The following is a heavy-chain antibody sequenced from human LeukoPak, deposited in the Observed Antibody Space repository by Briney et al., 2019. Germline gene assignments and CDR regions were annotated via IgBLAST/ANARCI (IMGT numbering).Heavy chain of an antibody. CDR1: GFTFSSYD. J-gene: IGHJ3*02. Sequence: GGSLRLSCAASGFTFSSYDMHWVRQATGKGLEWVSAIGTAGDTYYPGSVKGRFTISRDNSKNTLYLQMNSLRAEDTAVYYCAKVPTGDAFDIWGQGTMVTVSS. CDR3: AKVPTGDAFDI. D-gene: IGHD1-14*01. CDR2: IGTAGDT. V-gene: IGHV3-13*01.